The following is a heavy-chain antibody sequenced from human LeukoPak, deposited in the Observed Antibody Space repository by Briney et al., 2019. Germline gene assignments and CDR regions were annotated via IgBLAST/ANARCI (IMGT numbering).Heavy chain of an antibody. Sequence: SQTLSLTCTASGGSISSGSYYWSWIRQPAGKGLEWIGRIYTSGSTNYNPSLKSRVTMSVDTSKNQFSLKLSSVTAADTAVYYCARDWVRNYDFWSGSDDAFDIWGQGTMVTVSS. D-gene: IGHD3-3*01. CDR3: ARDWVRNYDFWSGSDDAFDI. CDR1: GGSISSGSYY. J-gene: IGHJ3*02. CDR2: IYTSGST. V-gene: IGHV4-61*02.